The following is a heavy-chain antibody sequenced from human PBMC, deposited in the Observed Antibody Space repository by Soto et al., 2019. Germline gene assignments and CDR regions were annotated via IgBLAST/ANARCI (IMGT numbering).Heavy chain of an antibody. D-gene: IGHD1-26*01. CDR3: VGGRDYDY. Sequence: SETLSLTCDVSSGSITTSVLWTWVRQFPGKGLEWIGEVAHDGHTNYNPSLSGRVTMSVDLSNSQFSLKVASVTAADTAVYFCVGGRDYDYWGQGTLVTFSS. V-gene: IGHV4-4*02. J-gene: IGHJ4*02. CDR1: SGSITTSVL. CDR2: VAHDGHT.